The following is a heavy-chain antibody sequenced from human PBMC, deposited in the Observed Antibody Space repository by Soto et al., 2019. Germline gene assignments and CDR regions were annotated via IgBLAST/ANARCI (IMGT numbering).Heavy chain of an antibody. D-gene: IGHD1-1*01. CDR3: AIDPYNFASRFDH. Sequence: QVQLVESGGGLVKPGGSLRLSCAASGFAFSDYYMSWIRQAPGKGLEWVSYISTDGAHIYYADSVKGRFTVSRDNAQSSLFLQMRGLRAEDTAVYYCAIDPYNFASRFDHWGQGTLVTVSS. CDR2: ISTDGAHI. CDR1: GFAFSDYY. V-gene: IGHV3-11*01. J-gene: IGHJ4*02.